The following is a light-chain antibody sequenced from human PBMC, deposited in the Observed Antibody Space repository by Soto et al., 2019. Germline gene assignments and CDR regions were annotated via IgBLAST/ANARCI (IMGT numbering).Light chain of an antibody. V-gene: IGKV3-20*01. CDR3: QQYGSSPYT. J-gene: IGKJ2*01. CDR2: GAS. CDR1: QSVSSSY. Sequence: EIVLTQSPGTLSLSPGERATLSCRASQSVSSSYLAWYQQKPGQAPRLLIYGASSRATGIPDRFSGSGSGTDFTLTISSLEPEGFVLYYCQQYGSSPYTFGQGTKLEIK.